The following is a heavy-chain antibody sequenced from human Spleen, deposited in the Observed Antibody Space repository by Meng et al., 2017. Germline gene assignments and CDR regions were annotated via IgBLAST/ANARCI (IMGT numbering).Heavy chain of an antibody. CDR2: IYPDDSDT. Sequence: GESLKISCKGSGYSFTSYWIGWVRQMHGKGLEWMGLIYPDDSDTRYSPSFQGQVTFSADNSISTAYLQWSSLKASDTAMYFCARRGSGWYRDWFDSWGQGTLVTVSS. J-gene: IGHJ5*01. V-gene: IGHV5-51*01. CDR1: GYSFTSYW. D-gene: IGHD6-19*01. CDR3: ARRGSGWYRDWFDS.